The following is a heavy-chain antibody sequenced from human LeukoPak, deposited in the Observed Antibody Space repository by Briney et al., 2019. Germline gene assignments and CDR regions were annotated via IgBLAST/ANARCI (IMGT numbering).Heavy chain of an antibody. CDR2: INAGNGNT. J-gene: IGHJ6*03. Sequence: GASVKVSCKASGYTFTSYAMHWVRQAPGQRLEWMGWINAGNGNTKYSQKFQGRVTITTDESTSTAYMELSSLRSEDTAVYYCARGSGGPYYYYYMDVWGKGTTVTVSS. CDR1: GYTFTSYA. V-gene: IGHV1-3*01. CDR3: ARGSGGPYYYYYMDV. D-gene: IGHD3-16*01.